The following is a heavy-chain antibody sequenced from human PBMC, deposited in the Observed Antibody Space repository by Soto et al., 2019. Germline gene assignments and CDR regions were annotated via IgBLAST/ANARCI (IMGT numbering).Heavy chain of an antibody. CDR1: GFIFDDYA. CDR3: ASPSMIVVVITVDAFDI. V-gene: IGHV3-23*01. D-gene: IGHD3-22*01. J-gene: IGHJ3*02. CDR2: TSGSGVTT. Sequence: GGSLRLSCGAPGFIFDDYAMMWVRQTPGKGLEWVSATSGSGVTTYYADSVKGRFTISRDNSKNTLYLQMNSLRAEDTAVYYCASPSMIVVVITVDAFDIWGQGTMVTVSS.